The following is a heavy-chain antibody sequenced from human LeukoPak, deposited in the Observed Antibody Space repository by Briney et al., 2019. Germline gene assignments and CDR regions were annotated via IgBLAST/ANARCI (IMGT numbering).Heavy chain of an antibody. D-gene: IGHD6-13*01. CDR2: IKQDGSDK. CDR1: GLTFSSYW. J-gene: IGHJ4*02. Sequence: GGSLRLSCVASGLTFSSYWMSWVRQAPGGGLEWVANIKQDGSDKYYVDSVKGRFTISRDNAKKSLYLQMNSLRAEDTAVYYCATGQQLGYWGQGTLVTVSS. V-gene: IGHV3-7*01. CDR3: ATGQQLGY.